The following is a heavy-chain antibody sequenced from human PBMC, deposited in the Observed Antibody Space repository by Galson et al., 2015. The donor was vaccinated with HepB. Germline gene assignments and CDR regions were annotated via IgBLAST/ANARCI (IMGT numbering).Heavy chain of an antibody. CDR2: IYPGDSDT. D-gene: IGHD1-14*01. Sequence: QSGAEVKKPGESLKISCKGSGYSFTTNWIGWVRQMPGKGLEWIGIIYPGDSDTRLSPSFQGHVTVSVDKSISTAYLQWSSLKASDTAIFYCARLIKGSTYNTSHWYFDLWGRGTLVTVSS. J-gene: IGHJ2*01. CDR1: GYSFTTNW. V-gene: IGHV5-51*03. CDR3: ARLIKGSTYNTSHWYFDL.